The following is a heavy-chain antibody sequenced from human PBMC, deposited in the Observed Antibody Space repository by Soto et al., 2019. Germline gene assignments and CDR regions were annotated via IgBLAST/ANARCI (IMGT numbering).Heavy chain of an antibody. J-gene: IGHJ6*02. Sequence: PGESLKISCKSSGYSFTSYWISLVRQMPGKGLEWMGRIDPSDSYTNYSPSFQGHVTISADKSISTAYLQWSSLKASDTAMYYCASCVAGTGTYYYYGMDAWGQGTTVTVSS. CDR3: ASCVAGTGTYYYYGMDA. CDR1: GYSFTSYW. CDR2: IDPSDSYT. V-gene: IGHV5-10-1*01. D-gene: IGHD6-19*01.